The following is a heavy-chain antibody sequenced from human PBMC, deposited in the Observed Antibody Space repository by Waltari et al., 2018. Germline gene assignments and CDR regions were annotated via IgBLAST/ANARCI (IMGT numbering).Heavy chain of an antibody. V-gene: IGHV4-59*01. CDR2: IYYSGST. CDR3: ASTGIAVAGRIDY. J-gene: IGHJ4*02. D-gene: IGHD6-19*01. CDR1: GGSISSYY. Sequence: QVQLQESGPGLVKPSETLSLTCTVSGGSISSYYWSWIRQPPGKGLEWIGYIYYSGSTTYNPALKMRVTIAVDTSKNQFPPKLSSVTAADTAVYYCASTGIAVAGRIDYWGQGTLVTVSS.